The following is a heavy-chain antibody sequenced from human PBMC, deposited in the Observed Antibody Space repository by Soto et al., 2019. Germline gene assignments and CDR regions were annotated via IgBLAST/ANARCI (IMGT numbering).Heavy chain of an antibody. Sequence: SETLSLTCTVSGGSISSGDYYWSWIRQPPGKGLEWIGYIYYSGSTYYNPSLKSRVTISVDTSKNQFSLKLSSVTAADTAVYYCARDSCSGGSCYWKDYGMDVWGQGTTVTVSS. CDR1: GGSISSGDYY. J-gene: IGHJ6*02. V-gene: IGHV4-30-4*01. CDR3: ARDSCSGGSCYWKDYGMDV. D-gene: IGHD2-15*01. CDR2: IYYSGST.